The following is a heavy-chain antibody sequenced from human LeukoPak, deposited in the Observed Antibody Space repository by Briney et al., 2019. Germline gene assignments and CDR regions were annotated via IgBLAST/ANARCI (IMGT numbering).Heavy chain of an antibody. J-gene: IGHJ6*02. CDR1: GVSFSGYY. Sequence: PSETLSLTCAVYGVSFSGYYWSWIRQPPGKGLEWIGEINHSGSTNYNPSLKSRVTISVDTSKNQFSLKLSSVTAADTAVYYCARGKGRVRGVITPPYYYGMDVWGQGTTVTVSS. CDR2: INHSGST. V-gene: IGHV4-34*01. CDR3: ARGKGRVRGVITPPYYYGMDV. D-gene: IGHD3-10*01.